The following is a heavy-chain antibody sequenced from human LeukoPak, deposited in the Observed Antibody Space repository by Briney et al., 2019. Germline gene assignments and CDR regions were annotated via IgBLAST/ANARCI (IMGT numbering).Heavy chain of an antibody. CDR2: FGGGGDT. D-gene: IGHD3-9*01. CDR3: AKEGLRYFDFDF. J-gene: IGHJ4*02. CDR1: GFTFTRSA. Sequence: PGGSLRLSCAASGFTFTRSAMSWVRQAPGKGLEWVSAFGGGGDTYYADSVKGRFTISRDTSKNTLYLQMNSLSAEDTAVYYCAKEGLRYFDFDFWGQGTLVTVSS. V-gene: IGHV3-23*01.